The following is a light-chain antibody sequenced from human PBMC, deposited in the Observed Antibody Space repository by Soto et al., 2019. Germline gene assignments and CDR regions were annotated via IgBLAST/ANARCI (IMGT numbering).Light chain of an antibody. V-gene: IGKV1-9*01. Sequence: DIQLTQSPSSRSASVGDRVTITCRASQGINSYLVWYQQKPGKAPNLLIYAASSLQSGVPSRFSGSGSGTEFTLTISSLQPEDFATYYCQQLNSYPLTFGGGTKVEIK. J-gene: IGKJ4*01. CDR2: AAS. CDR3: QQLNSYPLT. CDR1: QGINSY.